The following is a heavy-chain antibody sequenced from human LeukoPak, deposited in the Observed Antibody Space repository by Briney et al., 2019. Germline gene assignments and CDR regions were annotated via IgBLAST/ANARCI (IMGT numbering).Heavy chain of an antibody. Sequence: SETLSLTCTVSGGSISSSSYYWGWIRQPPGKGLEWIGSIYHSGRTFYNPSLKSRVTISVDTSKNQFSLKLSSVTAADTAVYYCARDPRTYYYGSGSYSGWFDPWGQGTLVTVSS. V-gene: IGHV4-39*07. CDR1: GGSISSSSYY. J-gene: IGHJ5*02. CDR3: ARDPRTYYYGSGSYSGWFDP. D-gene: IGHD3-10*01. CDR2: IYHSGRT.